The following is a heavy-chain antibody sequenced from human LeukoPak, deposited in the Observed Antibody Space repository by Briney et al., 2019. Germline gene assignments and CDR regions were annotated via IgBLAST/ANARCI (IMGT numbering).Heavy chain of an antibody. CDR1: GFTFSSYG. CDR3: AKAEAREILRAVGLEEYLQY. Sequence: GGSLRLSCAASGFTFSSYGMHWVCQAPGKGLEWVAVISYDGSNKYYADSVKGRFTISRDNSKSTVYLQMNSLIPDDTAVYFCAKAEAREILRAVGLEEYLQYWGQGTLVTVSS. J-gene: IGHJ1*01. CDR2: ISYDGSNK. D-gene: IGHD3-10*01. V-gene: IGHV3-30*18.